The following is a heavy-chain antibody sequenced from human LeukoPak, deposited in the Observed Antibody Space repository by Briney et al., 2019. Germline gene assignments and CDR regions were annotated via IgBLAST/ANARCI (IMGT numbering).Heavy chain of an antibody. CDR1: GFTFSSYA. V-gene: IGHV3-23*01. D-gene: IGHD6-19*01. J-gene: IGHJ5*02. CDR2: ISGSGGGT. Sequence: GGSLRLSCAASGFTFSSYAMSWVRQAPGKGLEWVSAISGSGGGTYYADSVKGRFTISRDNSKNTLYLQMNSLRAEDTAVYYCAKVPYSSGWYYWFDPWGQGTLVTVSS. CDR3: AKVPYSSGWYYWFDP.